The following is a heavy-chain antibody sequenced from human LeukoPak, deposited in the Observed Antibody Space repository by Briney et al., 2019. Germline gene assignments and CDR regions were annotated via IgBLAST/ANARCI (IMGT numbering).Heavy chain of an antibody. CDR2: INQDGSET. CDR3: ARERTTQKAFDY. D-gene: IGHD1-14*01. CDR1: GFAFSSYW. J-gene: IGHJ4*02. V-gene: IGHV3-7*05. Sequence: GGSLRLSCAASGFAFSSYWMTWVRQAPGKGLEWVANINQDGSETYYVDSVRGRFTISRDSAKNSLYLQMNSLRAEDTAVYYCARERTTQKAFDYWGQGTLVTVSS.